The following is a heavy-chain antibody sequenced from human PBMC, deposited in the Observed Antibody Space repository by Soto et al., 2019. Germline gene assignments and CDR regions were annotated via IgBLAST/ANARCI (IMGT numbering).Heavy chain of an antibody. CDR3: VKSDIVVMVYVRSFDY. CDR1: GFAFSTYT. J-gene: IGHJ4*02. CDR2: ISSNGDTT. V-gene: IGHV3-64D*08. Sequence: LRLSCSASGFAFSTYTMHWVRQAPGKGLEYVSAISSNGDTTYYADSVKGRFSISRDNSNNTLYLQMSSLRPEDTALYYCVKSDIVVMVYVRSFDYWGQGTLVTVSS. D-gene: IGHD2-8*01.